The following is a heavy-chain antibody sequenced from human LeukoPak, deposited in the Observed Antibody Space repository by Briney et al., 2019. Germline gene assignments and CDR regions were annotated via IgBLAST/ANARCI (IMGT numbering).Heavy chain of an antibody. J-gene: IGHJ4*02. CDR3: ARAGFTFSDYFGSFFDY. Sequence: GGSLRLSCTASGFTFSNYCIHWVRQAPGKGLEWVAVVSYDGSNKYYADSVKGRFTISRDNSKNTLYLEMNSLRVEDTAVYYCARAGFTFSDYFGSFFDYWGQGTLVTVSS. CDR1: GFTFSNYC. V-gene: IGHV3-30*04. CDR2: VSYDGSNK. D-gene: IGHD3-10*01.